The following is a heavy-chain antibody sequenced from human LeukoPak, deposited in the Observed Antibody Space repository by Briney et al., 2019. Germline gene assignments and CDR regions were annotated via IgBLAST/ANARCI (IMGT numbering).Heavy chain of an antibody. CDR1: GYSISSGHY. CDR3: AREVGDGDYVY. J-gene: IGHJ4*02. Sequence: SETLSLTCTVSGYSISSGHYWGWIRQPPGTGPEWNGNIYHSGSTNYNTSLKSRVTMSVDTSKNQFSLKLSSVTAADTAVYYCAREVGDGDYVYWGQGTLVTVSS. CDR2: IYHSGST. D-gene: IGHD4-17*01. V-gene: IGHV4-38-2*02.